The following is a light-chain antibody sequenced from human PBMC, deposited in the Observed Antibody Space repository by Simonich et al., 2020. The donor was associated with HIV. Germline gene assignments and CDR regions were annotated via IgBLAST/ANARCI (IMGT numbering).Light chain of an antibody. J-gene: IGKJ5*01. Sequence: DIVMTQSPDSLAVSLGERATINCKSGPRVLYSSNNKNYLAWYQQKPGQPPKLLIYWASTRESGVPDRCSGSGSGTDFTLTISSLQAEDVAVYYCQQYYSTPITFGQGTRLEIK. CDR3: QQYYSTPIT. V-gene: IGKV4-1*01. CDR1: PRVLYSSNNKNY. CDR2: WAS.